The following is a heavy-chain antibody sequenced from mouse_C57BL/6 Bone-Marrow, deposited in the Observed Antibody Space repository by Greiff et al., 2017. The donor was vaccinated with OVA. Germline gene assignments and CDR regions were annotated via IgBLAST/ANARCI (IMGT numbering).Heavy chain of an antibody. J-gene: IGHJ1*03. CDR3: TRVDV. V-gene: IGHV5-9-1*02. CDR2: ISSGGVYI. CDR1: GFTFSSYA. Sequence: EVHLVESGEGLVKPGGSLKLSCAASGFTFSSYAMSWVRQTPEKRLEWVAYISSGGVYIYYADTVKGRFTISRDHARHNLYLQRSRQKSEDTAMYYCTRVDVWGTGTSVTVSS.